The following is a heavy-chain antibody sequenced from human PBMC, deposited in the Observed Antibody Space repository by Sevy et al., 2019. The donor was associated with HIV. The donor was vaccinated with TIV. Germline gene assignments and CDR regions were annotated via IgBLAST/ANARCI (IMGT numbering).Heavy chain of an antibody. J-gene: IGHJ6*02. V-gene: IGHV3-23*01. Sequence: GGSLRLSCAASGFTFSTYAMSWVRQTPGKGLQWVSVISDSGDSTYYADSVKGRFTISRDNSKNTMYLQMNSLRAEDTAVYYYARRPDFGRAIPTGVMDVWGQGTTVTVSS. CDR1: GFTFSTYA. D-gene: IGHD2-21*01. CDR2: ISDSGDST. CDR3: ARRPDFGRAIPTGVMDV.